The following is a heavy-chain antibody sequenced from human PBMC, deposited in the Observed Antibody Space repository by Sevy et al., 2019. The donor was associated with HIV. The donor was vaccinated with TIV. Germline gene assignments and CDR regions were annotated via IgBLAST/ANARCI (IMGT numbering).Heavy chain of an antibody. J-gene: IGHJ4*02. CDR2: ISAYNGNT. V-gene: IGHV1-18*04. Sequence: ASVKVSCKASGYTFTSYGISWVQQAPGQGLEWMGWISAYNGNTNYAQKLQGRVTMTTDTSTSTAYMELRSLRSDDTAVYYCARDSITYYYDSSGYFHFDYWGQGTLVTVSS. D-gene: IGHD3-22*01. CDR3: ARDSITYYYDSSGYFHFDY. CDR1: GYTFTSYG.